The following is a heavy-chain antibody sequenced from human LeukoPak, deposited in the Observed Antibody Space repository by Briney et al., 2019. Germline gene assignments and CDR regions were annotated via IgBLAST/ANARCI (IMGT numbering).Heavy chain of an antibody. CDR1: GFTFSSYG. Sequence: PGGSLRLSCAASGFTFSSYGMSWVRQAPGKGLEWVSYISSGSRTIYYADSVKGRFTISRDNAKNSLYLQMSSLRAEDTAVYYCARNIGFGVYYYYMDVWGKGTTVTVSS. D-gene: IGHD3-10*01. CDR3: ARNIGFGVYYYYMDV. CDR2: ISSGSRTI. V-gene: IGHV3-48*01. J-gene: IGHJ6*03.